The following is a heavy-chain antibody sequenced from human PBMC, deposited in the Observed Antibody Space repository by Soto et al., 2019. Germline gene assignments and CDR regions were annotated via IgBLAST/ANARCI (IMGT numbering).Heavy chain of an antibody. CDR1: GYTFTSYA. Sequence: ASVKVSCKASGYTFTSYAMHWVRQAPGQRLEWMGWINAGNGNTKYSQKFQGRVTITRDTSASTAYMELSSLRSEDTAVYYCARDDLIYCSGGSCWDYWGQGTLVTVSS. J-gene: IGHJ4*02. D-gene: IGHD2-15*01. V-gene: IGHV1-3*01. CDR3: ARDDLIYCSGGSCWDY. CDR2: INAGNGNT.